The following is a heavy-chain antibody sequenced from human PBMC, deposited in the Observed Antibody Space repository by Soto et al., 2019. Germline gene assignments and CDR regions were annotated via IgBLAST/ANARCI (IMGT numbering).Heavy chain of an antibody. CDR3: ARHSAYGDYPLRDSYYSGMDV. Sequence: GSVTISCSGSGYSLTSVWLGWVRQMPWKGLEWSGIIYPGDSDTRYSPSFQGQVTTSADKSISTAYLQWSSLKASDTAMYYCARHSAYGDYPLRDSYYSGMDVRGQGTTVTVS. CDR1: GYSLTSVW. CDR2: IYPGDSDT. D-gene: IGHD4-17*01. V-gene: IGHV5-51*01. J-gene: IGHJ6*02.